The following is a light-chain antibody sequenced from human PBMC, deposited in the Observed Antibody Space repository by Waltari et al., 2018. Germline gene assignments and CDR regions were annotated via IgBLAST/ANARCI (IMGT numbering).Light chain of an antibody. CDR3: SSYTTTFSYV. J-gene: IGLJ1*01. CDR2: EVS. CDR1: SSDVGAYNF. Sequence: QSALTQPASVSGSPGQSITISCTGPSSDVGAYNFVSWYQQHPGQVPKLMIHEVSNRPSEISNRFSGSKSGNTASLTISGLQPEDEADYYCSSYTTTFSYVFGTGTKVTVL. V-gene: IGLV2-14*01.